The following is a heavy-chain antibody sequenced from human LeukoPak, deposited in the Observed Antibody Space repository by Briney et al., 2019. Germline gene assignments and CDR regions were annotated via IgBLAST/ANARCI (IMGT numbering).Heavy chain of an antibody. CDR3: ARPGIAAALPDY. CDR1: GYSFSSYW. Sequence: GESLKISCKGSGYSFSSYWIGWVRQMPGKGLEWIGNIYPGDSDTRYSPAFQGQVTISADKSISTAYLQWSSLKASDTAMYYCARPGIAAALPDYWGQGTLVTVSS. D-gene: IGHD6-13*01. CDR2: IYPGDSDT. J-gene: IGHJ4*02. V-gene: IGHV5-51*01.